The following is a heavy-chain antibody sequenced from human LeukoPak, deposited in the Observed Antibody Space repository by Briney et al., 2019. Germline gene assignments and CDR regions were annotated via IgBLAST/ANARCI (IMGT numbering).Heavy chain of an antibody. CDR3: ARGPYYYGSGSYYLGTNFDY. D-gene: IGHD3-10*01. CDR2: MNPKSGNT. J-gene: IGHJ4*02. Sequence: ASVKVSSKASGYTFTNYDINWVRQATGQGPEWMGWMNPKSGNTGYAQKFQGRVTMTRNTSISTAYMELSRLRSDDTAVYYCARGPYYYGSGSYYLGTNFDYWGQGTLVTVSS. V-gene: IGHV1-8*01. CDR1: GYTFTNYD.